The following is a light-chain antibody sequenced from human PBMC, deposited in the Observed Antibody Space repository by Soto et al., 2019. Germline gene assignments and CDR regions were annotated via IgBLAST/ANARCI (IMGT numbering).Light chain of an antibody. V-gene: IGKV3-20*01. CDR1: QSVSSSY. Sequence: EIVLTQSPGTLSLSPGERATLSCRASQSVSSSYLAWYQQKPGQDPRLLIYGASSRATGIPDRFSGSGSGTDFTLTISRLEPEDFAVYDCQQYGSSPPFTFGPGTKVDIK. CDR3: QQYGSSPPFT. CDR2: GAS. J-gene: IGKJ3*01.